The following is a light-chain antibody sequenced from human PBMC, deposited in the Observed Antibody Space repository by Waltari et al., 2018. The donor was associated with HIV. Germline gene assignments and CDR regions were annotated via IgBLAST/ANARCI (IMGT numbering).Light chain of an antibody. Sequence: VLPPPPSVSYPRRQSVTSSFSGRSSNIRHNYVYWYQQVPGKPPKLLIYYDDLFPSAVSYRCSAATSGASAALPSMGVQQDEEADDYCAEWEASPGGYVFGSGTKVTVL. V-gene: IGLV1-36*01. CDR3: AEWEASPGGYV. CDR2: YDD. CDR1: SSNIRHNY. J-gene: IGLJ1*01.